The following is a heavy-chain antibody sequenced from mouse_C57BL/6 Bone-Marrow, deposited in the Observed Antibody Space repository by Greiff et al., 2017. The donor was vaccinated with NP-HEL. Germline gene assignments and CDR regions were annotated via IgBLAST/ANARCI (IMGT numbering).Heavy chain of an antibody. CDR1: GYTFTDYE. CDR2: IDPETGGT. V-gene: IGHV1-15*01. J-gene: IGHJ2*01. Sequence: QVHVKQSGAELVRPGASVTLSCKASGYTFTDYEMHWVKQTPVHGLEWIGAIDPETGGTAYNQKFKGKAILTADKSSSTAYMELRSLTSEDSAVYYCTRWVTTVVAKDYWGQGTTLTVSS. CDR3: TRWVTTVVAKDY. D-gene: IGHD1-1*01.